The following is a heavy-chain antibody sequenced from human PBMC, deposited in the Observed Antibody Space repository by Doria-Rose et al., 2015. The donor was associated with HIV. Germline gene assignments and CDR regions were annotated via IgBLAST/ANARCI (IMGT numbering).Heavy chain of an antibody. D-gene: IGHD6-13*01. Sequence: SGPALVKPTETLTLTCTVSGVSLSSPGMGVSWIRQPPGKALEWLSNIFSDDERSYKTSLKSRLTISRGTSKSQVVLTMTDMDPVGTATYYCARIKSSRWYHKYYFDFWGQGTLVIVSA. CDR1: GVSLSSPGMG. CDR3: ARIKSSRWYHKYYFDF. J-gene: IGHJ4*02. CDR2: IFSDDER. V-gene: IGHV2-26*01.